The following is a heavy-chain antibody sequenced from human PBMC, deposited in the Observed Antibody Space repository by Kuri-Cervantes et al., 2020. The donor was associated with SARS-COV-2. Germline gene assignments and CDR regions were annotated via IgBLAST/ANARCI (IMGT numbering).Heavy chain of an antibody. V-gene: IGHV3-23*03. J-gene: IGHJ4*02. CDR3: AKEGFFYGSGGHFDY. CDR2: VYSSDART. CDR1: GFSFSNYA. D-gene: IGHD3-10*01. Sequence: ETLSLTCAASGFSFSNYAMSWVRQAPGRGLEWAAVVYSSDARTYYADSAKGRFSISRDNSKNTVYLQMNSLRVEDTAVYYCAKEGFFYGSGGHFDYWGQGTLVTVSS.